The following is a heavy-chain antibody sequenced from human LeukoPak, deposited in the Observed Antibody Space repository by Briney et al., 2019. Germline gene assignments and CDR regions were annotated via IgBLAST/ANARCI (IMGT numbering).Heavy chain of an antibody. Sequence: GGSLRLSCAASGFTFSSYSMNWVRQAPGKGLEWVSYISSSSSTIYYADSVKGRFTISRDNAKDSLYLQMNSLRAEDTAVYYCARGEVLTGYYGDAFDIWGQGTMVTVSS. V-gene: IGHV3-48*04. CDR1: GFTFSSYS. CDR2: ISSSSSTI. J-gene: IGHJ3*02. D-gene: IGHD3-9*01. CDR3: ARGEVLTGYYGDAFDI.